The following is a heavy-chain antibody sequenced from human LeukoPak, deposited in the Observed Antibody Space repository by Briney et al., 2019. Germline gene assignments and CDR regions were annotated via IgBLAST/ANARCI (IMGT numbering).Heavy chain of an antibody. Sequence: GGSLTHSGAASGFSFSSYTMNWVRQAPGKGLEWVSSISSGTSYIYYADSVRGRFTISRDNAKNSLYLQMNSLSAEDTAVYYCAREPARGYSSSLSVDYWGQGAMVTVSS. CDR1: GFSFSSYT. D-gene: IGHD6-13*01. J-gene: IGHJ4*02. CDR2: ISSGTSYI. CDR3: AREPARGYSSSLSVDY. V-gene: IGHV3-21*01.